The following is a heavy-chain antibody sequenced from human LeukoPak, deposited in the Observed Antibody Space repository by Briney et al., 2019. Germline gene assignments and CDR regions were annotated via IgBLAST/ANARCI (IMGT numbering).Heavy chain of an antibody. D-gene: IGHD3-10*01. V-gene: IGHV4-31*03. J-gene: IGHJ6*04. CDR1: GGSISSGGYY. Sequence: PSQTLSLTCTVSGGSISSGGYYWSWSRQHPGRGLEWIEYIYYSGSNYYNPPLKSRVTISVDTSKYQFSLKLSSVTAADTAVYYCARDQSGYYVSGSYGMDVWGKGTTVTVSS. CDR2: IYYSGSN. CDR3: ARDQSGYYVSGSYGMDV.